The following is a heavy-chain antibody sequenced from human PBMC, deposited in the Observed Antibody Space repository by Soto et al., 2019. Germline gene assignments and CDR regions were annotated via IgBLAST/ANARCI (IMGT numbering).Heavy chain of an antibody. D-gene: IGHD4-17*01. Sequence: EVQLLESGGGLVQPGGSLRLSCAASGFIFSTYAMNWVRQAPGKGLELVAAISNSGGTAYYAESVRGRFAISRDNSINTLYLQMSSLRAEDTALYYCAHPRGYGVFDAVDIWGQGTMVTDSS. V-gene: IGHV3-23*01. J-gene: IGHJ3*02. CDR2: ISNSGGTA. CDR3: AHPRGYGVFDAVDI. CDR1: GFIFSTYA.